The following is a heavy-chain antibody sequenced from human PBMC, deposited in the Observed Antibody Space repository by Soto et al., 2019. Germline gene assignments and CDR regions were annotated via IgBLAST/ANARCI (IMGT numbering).Heavy chain of an antibody. CDR3: ARVSELVERRPPSYNFFPYA. D-gene: IGHD1-1*01. J-gene: IGHJ6*03. V-gene: IGHV4-59*01. CDR1: GGSISSYY. CDR2: IYYSGST. Sequence: SETLSLTCTVSGGSISSYYWSWIRQPPGKGLEWIGYIYYSGSTNYNPSLKSRVTISVDTSKNQFSLKLSSVTAADTAVYYCARVSELVERRPPSYNFFPYAWGK.